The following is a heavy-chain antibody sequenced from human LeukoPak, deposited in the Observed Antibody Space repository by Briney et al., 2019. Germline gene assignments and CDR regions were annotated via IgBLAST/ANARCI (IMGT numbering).Heavy chain of an antibody. CDR1: GFTFSIYA. J-gene: IGHJ6*02. D-gene: IGHD6-13*01. V-gene: IGHV3-23*01. CDR3: AKDRYSSSWDYYYCGMDV. Sequence: QTGGSLRLSCAASGFTFSIYAMSWVRQAPGKGLEWVSAITGSTGHTYYADSVKGRFTISRDNSKNTLYLHINSLRAEDTAVYYCAKDRYSSSWDYYYCGMDVWGQGTTVTVSS. CDR2: ITGSTGHT.